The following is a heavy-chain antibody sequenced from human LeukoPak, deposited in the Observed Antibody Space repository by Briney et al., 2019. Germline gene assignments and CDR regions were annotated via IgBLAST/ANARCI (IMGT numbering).Heavy chain of an antibody. V-gene: IGHV4-31*03. D-gene: IGHD3-22*01. J-gene: IGHJ4*02. CDR2: IYYSGST. CDR1: GGSISSGGYY. Sequence: SETLSLTCTVSGGSISSGGYYWSWIRRHPGKGLEWIGYIYYSGSTYYNPSLKSRVTISVDTSKNQFSLKLSSVTAADTAVYYCAREIYYYDSSGYHPAEIDYWGQGTLVTVSS. CDR3: AREIYYYDSSGYHPAEIDY.